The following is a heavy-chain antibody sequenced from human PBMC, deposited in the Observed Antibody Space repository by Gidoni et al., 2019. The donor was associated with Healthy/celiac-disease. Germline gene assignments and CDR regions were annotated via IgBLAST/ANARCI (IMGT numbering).Heavy chain of an antibody. Sequence: EVQLLESGGGLVQPGGSLRLPCAASGFTFSSYAMSWVRQAPGKGLEWVSAISGSGGSTYYADSVKGRFTISRDNSKNTLYLQMNSLRAEDTAVYYCASRSSFGWFGELFDYWGQGTLVTVSS. V-gene: IGHV3-23*01. J-gene: IGHJ4*02. CDR3: ASRSSFGWFGELFDY. D-gene: IGHD3-10*01. CDR1: GFTFSSYA. CDR2: ISGSGGST.